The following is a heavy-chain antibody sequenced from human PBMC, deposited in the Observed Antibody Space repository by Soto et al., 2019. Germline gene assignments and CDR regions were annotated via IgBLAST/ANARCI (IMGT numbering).Heavy chain of an antibody. CDR3: ARDTGWIQPRDYYYGMDV. J-gene: IGHJ6*02. D-gene: IGHD5-18*01. CDR2: IIPIFGTA. V-gene: IGHV1-69*13. Sequence: SVKVSCKASGGAFSSYAISWVRQAPGQGLEWMGGIIPIFGTANYAQKFQGRVTITADESTSTAYMELSSLRSEDTAVYYCARDTGWIQPRDYYYGMDVWGQGTTVTVSS. CDR1: GGAFSSYA.